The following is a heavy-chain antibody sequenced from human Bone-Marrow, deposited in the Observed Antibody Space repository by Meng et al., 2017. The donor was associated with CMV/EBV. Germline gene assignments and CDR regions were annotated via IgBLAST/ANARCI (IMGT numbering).Heavy chain of an antibody. CDR3: AREVGSGSYSPIYYHYGMDV. CDR2: ISGGGSST. V-gene: IGHV3-23*01. Sequence: GGSLRLSCAASGFTFSTYAMSWVRQAPGKGLEWVSAISGGGSSTYYADSVKGRFTISRDNSKNTLYLEIDSLRPADTAIYYCAREVGSGSYSPIYYHYGMDVWGQGTTVTVSS. D-gene: IGHD3-10*01. CDR1: GFTFSTYA. J-gene: IGHJ6*02.